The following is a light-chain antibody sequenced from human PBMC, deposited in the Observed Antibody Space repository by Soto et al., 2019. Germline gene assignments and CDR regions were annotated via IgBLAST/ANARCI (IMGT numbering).Light chain of an antibody. CDR3: GSFATSGTTVI. Sequence: QSVLTQPPSASGTPGQRVSISCSGSTSNIGRNDVNWYQQLPGTAPKLLIYGHNQRPSGVPERFSGSKSGTSASLAISGLQAEDESDYYCGSFATSGTTVIFGGGTKLTVL. J-gene: IGLJ2*01. V-gene: IGLV1-44*01. CDR2: GHN. CDR1: TSNIGRND.